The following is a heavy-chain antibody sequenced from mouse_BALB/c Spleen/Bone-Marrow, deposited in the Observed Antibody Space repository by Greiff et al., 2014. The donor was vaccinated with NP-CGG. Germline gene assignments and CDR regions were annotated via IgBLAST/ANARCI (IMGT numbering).Heavy chain of an antibody. CDR2: ILPGSGST. CDR3: ARSDGYYYAMDY. J-gene: IGHJ4*01. V-gene: IGHV1-9*01. CDR1: GYTFSSYW. D-gene: IGHD2-3*01. Sequence: VKLVESGAELMKPEASVKISCKATGYTFSSYWIEWVKQRPGHGLEWIGEILPGSGSTNYNEKFKGKATFTADTSSNTAYMQLSSLTSEDSAVYYCARSDGYYYAMDYWGQGTSVTVSS.